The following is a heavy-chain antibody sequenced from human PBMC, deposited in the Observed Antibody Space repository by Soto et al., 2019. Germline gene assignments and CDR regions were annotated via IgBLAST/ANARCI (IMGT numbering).Heavy chain of an antibody. CDR3: ARHPTDIVVVVAATPMWFDP. CDR1: GGSISSSSYY. CDR2: IYYSGST. V-gene: IGHV4-39*01. J-gene: IGHJ5*02. D-gene: IGHD2-15*01. Sequence: SETLSLTCTVSGGSISSSSYYWGWIRQPPGKGLEWIGSIYYSGSTYYNPSLKSRVTISVDTSKNQFSLKLSSVTAADTAVYYCARHPTDIVVVVAATPMWFDPWGQGTLVTVSS.